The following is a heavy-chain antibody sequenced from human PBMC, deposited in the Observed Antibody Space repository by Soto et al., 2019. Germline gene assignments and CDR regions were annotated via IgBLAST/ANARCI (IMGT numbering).Heavy chain of an antibody. D-gene: IGHD3-9*01. V-gene: IGHV3-23*01. J-gene: IGHJ4*02. CDR2: ISGGGGSR. Sequence: EVQLLESGGGFVQPGESLRLSCAASGFTFSLSAMSWVRQAPGRGREWVSSISGGGGSREYADSVKGRFTISRDNSKDTVHLQMNSLRAEDTAVYYCAKGPEYDILTGCDYWGQGALVTVSS. CDR3: AKGPEYDILTGCDY. CDR1: GFTFSLSA.